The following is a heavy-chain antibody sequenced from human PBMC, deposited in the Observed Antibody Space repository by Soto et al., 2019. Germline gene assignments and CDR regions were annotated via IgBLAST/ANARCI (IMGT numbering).Heavy chain of an antibody. J-gene: IGHJ6*02. CDR3: ARNISNFRFSSSAIDV. CDR2: IYPGDSDT. D-gene: IGHD4-4*01. V-gene: IGHV5-51*01. Sequence: GESLKISCKGSGYTFTDYWIGWVRQLPGKGLEWMGIIYPGDSDTRYSPSFPGHVTITVDKSTNTAYLQWNTLRASDTAMYYCARNISNFRFSSSAIDVWGQGTPVTVSS. CDR1: GYTFTDYW.